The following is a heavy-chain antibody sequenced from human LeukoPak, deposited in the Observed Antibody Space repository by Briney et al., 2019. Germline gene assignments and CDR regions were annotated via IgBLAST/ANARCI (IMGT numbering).Heavy chain of an antibody. CDR1: GGSISSYY. Sequence: PSETLSLTCTVSGGSISSYYWSWLRQPAGKGLEWIGRIYTSGSTTYNPSLTSRVTMSVDTSKNQFSLKLSSVTAADTAVYYCARDTLLAGAFDIWGQGTMVTVSS. D-gene: IGHD2-15*01. CDR3: ARDTLLAGAFDI. J-gene: IGHJ3*02. V-gene: IGHV4-4*07. CDR2: IYTSGST.